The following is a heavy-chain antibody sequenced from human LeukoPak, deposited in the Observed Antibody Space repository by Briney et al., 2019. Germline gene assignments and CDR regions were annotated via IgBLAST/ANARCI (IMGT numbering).Heavy chain of an antibody. J-gene: IGHJ4*02. CDR3: AREGARGFCSGGSCYSGFDH. CDR2: IIPIFGTG. CDR1: GDTFNNYA. Sequence: ASVKVSCKAPGDTFNNYAISWVRQAPGQGLEWMGGIIPIFGTGKYAPKFEGRVTLTTDGSTNTVSMELHRLTYNDTAVYYCAREGARGFCSGGSCYSGFDHWGQGTLVTV. D-gene: IGHD2-15*01. V-gene: IGHV1-69*05.